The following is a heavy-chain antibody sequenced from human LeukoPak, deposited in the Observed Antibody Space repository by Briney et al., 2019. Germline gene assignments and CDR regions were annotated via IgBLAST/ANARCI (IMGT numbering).Heavy chain of an antibody. CDR2: INPNSGGT. Sequence: ASVKVSCKASGYIFTDYYMHWVRQAPGQGLEWMGWINPNSGGTNYAQKFQGRVTMTRDTSISTAYMELSRLRSDDTAVYYCSSTSCYTCAFDIWGQGTMVTVS. CDR1: GYIFTDYY. CDR3: SSTSCYTCAFDI. J-gene: IGHJ3*02. D-gene: IGHD2-2*02. V-gene: IGHV1-2*02.